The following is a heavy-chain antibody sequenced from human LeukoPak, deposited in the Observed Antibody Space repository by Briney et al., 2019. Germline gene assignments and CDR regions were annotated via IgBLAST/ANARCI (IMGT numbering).Heavy chain of an antibody. CDR2: IYCSGST. V-gene: IGHV4-59*08. CDR3: ARLKLLRQYYFDY. CDR1: GGSISSYY. Sequence: PSETLSLTCTVSGGSISSYYWSWIRQPPGKGLEWIGYIYCSGSTNYNPSLKSRVTISVDTSKNQFSLKLSSVTAADTAVYYCARLKLLRQYYFDYWGQGTLVTVSS. J-gene: IGHJ4*02. D-gene: IGHD2-2*01.